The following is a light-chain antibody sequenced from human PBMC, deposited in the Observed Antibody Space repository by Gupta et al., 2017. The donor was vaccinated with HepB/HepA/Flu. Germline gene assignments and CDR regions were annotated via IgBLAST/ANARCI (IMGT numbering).Light chain of an antibody. Sequence: EIVLTQSPATLSLSPGERATLSCRASQRLNSYLVWYQQKPGQAPRLLIYDTSNRATVIKAKFSASGGGTDYSLNISSREPEDFAVYYGQQRSCGPPEITCGQGTRLE. CDR3: QQRSCGPPEIT. V-gene: IGKV3-11*01. CDR2: DTS. J-gene: IGKJ5*01. CDR1: QRLNSY.